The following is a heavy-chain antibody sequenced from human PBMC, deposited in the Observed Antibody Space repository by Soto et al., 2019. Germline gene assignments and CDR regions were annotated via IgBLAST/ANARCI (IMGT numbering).Heavy chain of an antibody. CDR3: ARDIGRDSSGLRLDY. CDR1: GDSISSYY. V-gene: IGHV4-59*01. J-gene: IGHJ4*02. Sequence: PSETLSLTCTVSGDSISSYYWSWIRQPPGKGLEWIGYIYYSGRTNYSPSLKSRVTISVDTSKSQFSLKLSSVTAADTAMYYCARDIGRDSSGLRLDYWGQGTLVTVSS. CDR2: IYYSGRT. D-gene: IGHD3-22*01.